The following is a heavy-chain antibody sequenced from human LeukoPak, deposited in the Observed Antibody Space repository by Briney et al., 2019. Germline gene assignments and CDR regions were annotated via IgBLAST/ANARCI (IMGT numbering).Heavy chain of an antibody. D-gene: IGHD6-6*01. CDR3: ARGAVQSSQFDP. CDR1: GGSISRYY. J-gene: IGHJ5*02. V-gene: IGHV4-59*01. Sequence: SETLSLTCTVSGGSISRYYWSWIRQPPGKGLEWIGYIYYSGTTNYNPSLKSRVTISVDTSKNQFSLKLSSVTPADTAVYYCARGAVQSSQFDPWGQGTLVTVSS. CDR2: IYYSGTT.